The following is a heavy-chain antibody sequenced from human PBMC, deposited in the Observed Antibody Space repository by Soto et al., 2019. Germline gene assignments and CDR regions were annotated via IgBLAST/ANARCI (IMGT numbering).Heavy chain of an antibody. J-gene: IGHJ5*02. CDR3: ARQEAVAGNDAWFDP. Sequence: PGESLKISCKGSGYSFTSYWISWVRQMPEKGLEWMGRIDPSDSYTNYSPSFQGHVTISADKSISTAYLQWSSLKASDTAMYYCARQEAVAGNDAWFDPWGQGTLVTVSS. V-gene: IGHV5-10-1*01. D-gene: IGHD6-19*01. CDR2: IDPSDSYT. CDR1: GYSFTSYW.